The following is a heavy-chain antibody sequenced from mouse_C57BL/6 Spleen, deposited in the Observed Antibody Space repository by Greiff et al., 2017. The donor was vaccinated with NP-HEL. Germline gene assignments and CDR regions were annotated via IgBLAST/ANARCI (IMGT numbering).Heavy chain of an antibody. CDR2: ISDGGSYT. CDR1: GFTFSSYA. CDR3: ARRTVDYYAMDY. J-gene: IGHJ4*01. V-gene: IGHV5-4*03. D-gene: IGHD1-1*01. Sequence: EVKLMESGGGLVKPGGSLKLSCAASGFTFSSYAMSWVRQTPEKRLEWVATISDGGSYTYYPDNVKGRFTISRDNAKNNLYLQMSHLKSEDTAMYYWARRTVDYYAMDYWGQGTSVTVSS.